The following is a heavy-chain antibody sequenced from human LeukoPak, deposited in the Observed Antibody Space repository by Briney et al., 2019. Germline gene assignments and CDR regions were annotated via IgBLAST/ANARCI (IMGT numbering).Heavy chain of an antibody. V-gene: IGHV4-59*11. CDR2: IYYSGST. D-gene: IGHD2-2*01. CDR3: AREVVAVIGAGYHFYYMDV. CDR1: GGSISSHY. J-gene: IGHJ6*03. Sequence: SETLSLTCTVSGGSISSHYWSWIRQSPGKGLEWIGFIYYSGSTIYNPSLESRVTISVDTSKNQFSLKLRSVTAADTAVYYCAREVVAVIGAGYHFYYMDVWGKGSTVTISS.